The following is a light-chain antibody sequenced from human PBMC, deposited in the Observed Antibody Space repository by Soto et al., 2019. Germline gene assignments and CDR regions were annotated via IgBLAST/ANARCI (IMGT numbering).Light chain of an antibody. CDR2: GAF. Sequence: EIVLTQSPATLSLSPGERATLSCRASPSVTNFLAWYQQKSGQAPRLLIYGAFNRATGIPAMFSGSGSGTDFTLTISSLAPEDSAIYYCQQRNIWPPVTFGQGTRLEI. CDR1: PSVTNF. V-gene: IGKV3-11*01. CDR3: QQRNIWPPVT. J-gene: IGKJ5*01.